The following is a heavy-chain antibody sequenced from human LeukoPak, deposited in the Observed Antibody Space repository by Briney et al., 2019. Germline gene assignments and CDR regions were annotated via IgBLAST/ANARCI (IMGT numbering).Heavy chain of an antibody. Sequence: GGSLRLSCAASGFTVSSNYMSWVRQAPGKGLEWVSVIYSGGSTYYADSVKARFTISRDNSKNTLYLQMNSLRAEDTAVYYCARELYGDYNAFDIWGQGTMVTVSS. J-gene: IGHJ3*02. V-gene: IGHV3-53*01. CDR1: GFTVSSNY. CDR2: IYSGGST. D-gene: IGHD4-17*01. CDR3: ARELYGDYNAFDI.